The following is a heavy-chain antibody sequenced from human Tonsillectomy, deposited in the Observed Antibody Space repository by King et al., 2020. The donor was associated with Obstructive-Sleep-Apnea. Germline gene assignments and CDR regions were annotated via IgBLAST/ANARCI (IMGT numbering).Heavy chain of an antibody. Sequence: AQLVQSGAEVKKPGASVKVSCKASGYTFTSDDINWVRQATGQGLEWMGWMNPNSGNTGYAQKFQGRVTMTRNIAITTAYMERGSLRSEDTAVYYCARGSRTFDIWGQGTMVTVSS. CDR2: MNPNSGNT. J-gene: IGHJ3*02. V-gene: IGHV1-8*01. D-gene: IGHD1-14*01. CDR3: ARGSRTFDI. CDR1: GYTFTSDD.